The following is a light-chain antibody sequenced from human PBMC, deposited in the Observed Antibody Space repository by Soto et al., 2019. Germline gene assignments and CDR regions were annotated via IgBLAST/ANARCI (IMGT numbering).Light chain of an antibody. V-gene: IGKV3-11*01. CDR3: QQRSNWPLT. CDR2: DAS. CDR1: QSVSSY. Sequence: EIVLTQSPATLSLSPGERATLSCRASQSVSSYLAWYQQKPGQAPRLLIYDASNRATGIPARFSGSGSGTAFTLHISSLEPEDFAVYYCQQRSNWPLTFGGGTKVEIK. J-gene: IGKJ4*01.